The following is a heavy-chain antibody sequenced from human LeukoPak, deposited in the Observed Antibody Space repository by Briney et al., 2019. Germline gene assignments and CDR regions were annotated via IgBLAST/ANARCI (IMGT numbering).Heavy chain of an antibody. Sequence: GGSLRLSCTASGLTFSSAWMSSVRQAPGKGLEWIGHIRGKADGGTPDYAAPVKGKFTISRDDSKSTLFLQMDSLQIEDTAVYYCTTARRASSSLDYWGQGTLVTVSS. J-gene: IGHJ4*02. V-gene: IGHV3-15*01. CDR1: GLTFSSAW. D-gene: IGHD5-24*01. CDR3: TTARRASSSLDY. CDR2: IRGKADGGTP.